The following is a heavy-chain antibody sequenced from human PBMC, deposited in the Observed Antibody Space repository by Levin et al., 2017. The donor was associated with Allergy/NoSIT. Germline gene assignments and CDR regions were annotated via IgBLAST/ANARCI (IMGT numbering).Heavy chain of an antibody. D-gene: IGHD6-19*01. CDR3: ARDEGVAVIYWYFDR. CDR1: GFTFSDYY. Sequence: PGGSLRLSCAASGFTFSDYYMSWIRQAPGKGLEWVSYISSSGTTRHYADSVKGRLTISRDNAKNSLYLQMNSLRAEDTAVYYCARDEGVAVIYWYFDRWGRGTLVTVSS. V-gene: IGHV3-11*01. CDR2: ISSSGTTR. J-gene: IGHJ2*01.